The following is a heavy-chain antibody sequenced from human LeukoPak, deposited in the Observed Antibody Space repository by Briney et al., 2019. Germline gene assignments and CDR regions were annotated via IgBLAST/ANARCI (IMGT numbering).Heavy chain of an antibody. CDR3: ARARMIGWYFDY. D-gene: IGHD3-22*01. CDR2: IRSSSSYI. V-gene: IGHV3-21*01. CDR1: GFTFSSYS. J-gene: IGHJ4*02. Sequence: PGGSLRLSCAASGFTFSSYSMNWVRQAPGKGLEWVSSIRSSSSYIYYADSVKGRFTISRDNAKNSLYLQMNSLRAEDTAVYYCARARMIGWYFDYWGQGALVTVSS.